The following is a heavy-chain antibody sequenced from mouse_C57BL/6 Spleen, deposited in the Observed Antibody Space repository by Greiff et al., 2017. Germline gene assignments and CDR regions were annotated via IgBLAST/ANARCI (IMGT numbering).Heavy chain of an antibody. J-gene: IGHJ4*01. CDR1: GFNIKDYY. CDR2: IDPEDGET. CDR3: ASGFITTVVAIYYYAMDY. V-gene: IGHV14-2*01. Sequence: VQLQQSGAELVKPGASVKLSCTASGFNIKDYYMHWVKQRTEQGLEWIGRIDPEDGETKYAPKFQGKATITADPSSNTAYLQLSSLTSEDTAVYYCASGFITTVVAIYYYAMDYWGQGTSVTVSS. D-gene: IGHD1-1*01.